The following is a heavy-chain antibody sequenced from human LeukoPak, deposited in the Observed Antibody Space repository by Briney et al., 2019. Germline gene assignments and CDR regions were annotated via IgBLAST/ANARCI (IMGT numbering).Heavy chain of an antibody. Sequence: GGSLGLSCAASGFTFSSYTMNWVRQAPGKGLECVAVISYGGSNKYYADSVKGRFTISRDNSKNTLYLQMNSLRAEDTAVYYCARGARSVPNFNWFDPWGQGTLVTVSS. CDR1: GFTFSSYT. D-gene: IGHD1-1*01. V-gene: IGHV3-30-3*01. CDR3: ARGARSVPNFNWFDP. J-gene: IGHJ5*02. CDR2: ISYGGSNK.